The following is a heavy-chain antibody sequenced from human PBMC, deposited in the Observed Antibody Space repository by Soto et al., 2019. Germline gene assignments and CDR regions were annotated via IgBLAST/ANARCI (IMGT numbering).Heavy chain of an antibody. Sequence: QVQLVESGGGVVQPGRSLRLSCAASGFTFSNYAMHWVRQAPGKGLEWVAVISYDGTNKYYADSVKGRFTISRDNSNNTLYRKMNSLRAEDTAVYDGARVPGPERRDTYGGTYGGREPRATFSS. CDR2: ISYDGTNK. CDR1: GFTFSNYA. CDR3: ARVPGPERRDTYGGTY. J-gene: IGHJ4*02. D-gene: IGHD5-18*01. V-gene: IGHV3-30-3*01.